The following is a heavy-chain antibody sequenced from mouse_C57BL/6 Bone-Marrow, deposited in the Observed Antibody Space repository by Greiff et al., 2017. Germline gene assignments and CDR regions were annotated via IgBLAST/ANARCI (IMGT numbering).Heavy chain of an antibody. D-gene: IGHD1-1*02. CDR1: GYTFTSYG. Sequence: VQLQQSGAELARPGASVKLSCKASGYTFTSYGISWVKQRTGQGLEWIGEIYPSSGNTYYNEKFKGKATLTADKSSSTAYMELRSLTSEDSAVYYCARGWWADYFYFDYWGQGTTLTVSS. J-gene: IGHJ2*01. CDR3: ARGWWADYFYFDY. CDR2: IYPSSGNT. V-gene: IGHV1-81*01.